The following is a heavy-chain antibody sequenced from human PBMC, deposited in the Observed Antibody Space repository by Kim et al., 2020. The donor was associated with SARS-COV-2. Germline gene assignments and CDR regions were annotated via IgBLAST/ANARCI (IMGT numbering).Heavy chain of an antibody. J-gene: IGHJ6*02. CDR1: GFTFSSYA. D-gene: IGHD3-22*01. CDR3: ARDGWLLGLYYYYGMDV. CDR2: ISYDGSNK. Sequence: GGSLRLSCAASGFTFSSYAMHWVRQAPGKGLEWVAVISYDGSNKYYADSVKGRFTISRDNSKNTLYLQMNSLRAEDTAVYYCARDGWLLGLYYYYGMDVWGQGTTVTVSS. V-gene: IGHV3-30*04.